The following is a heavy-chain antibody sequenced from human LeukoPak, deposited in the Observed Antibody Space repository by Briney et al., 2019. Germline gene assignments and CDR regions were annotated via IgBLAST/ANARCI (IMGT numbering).Heavy chain of an antibody. CDR3: ARSEGTTIFGVVIIRWFDP. V-gene: IGHV1-18*01. Sequence: ASVKVSCKASGYTFTSYGISWVRQAPGQGLEWMGWISAYNGNTNYAQKLQGRVTMTTDTSTSTAYMELRGLRSDDTAVYYCARSEGTTIFGVVIIRWFDPWGQGTLVTVSS. J-gene: IGHJ5*02. CDR2: ISAYNGNT. D-gene: IGHD3-3*01. CDR1: GYTFTSYG.